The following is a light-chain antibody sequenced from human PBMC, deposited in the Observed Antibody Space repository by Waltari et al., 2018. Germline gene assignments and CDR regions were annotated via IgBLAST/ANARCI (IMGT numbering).Light chain of an antibody. CDR2: HTS. CDR3: QHYVRLPAT. J-gene: IGKJ1*01. V-gene: IGKV3-20*01. CDR1: QSIVKN. Sequence: EIMLTQSPGTLSLSPGDRATLSCKASQSIVKNLAWYQQKPGQAPRLLIYHTSIRATGIPDRFSGSGSETDFSLTISRLEPEDFAVYYCQHYVRLPATFGQGTNVEIK.